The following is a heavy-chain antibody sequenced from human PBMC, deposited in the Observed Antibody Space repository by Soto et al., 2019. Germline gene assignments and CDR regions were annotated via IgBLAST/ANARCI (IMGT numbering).Heavy chain of an antibody. J-gene: IGHJ4*02. CDR3: ARDRAFTYYYDSSGLNFDY. CDR1: GFTFSSYA. CDR2: ISYDGSNK. D-gene: IGHD3-22*01. V-gene: IGHV3-30-3*01. Sequence: PGGSLRLSCAASGFTFSSYAMHWVRQAPGKGLEWVAVISYDGSNKYYADSVKGRFTISRDNSKNTLYLQMNSLRAEDTAVYYCARDRAFTYYYDSSGLNFDYWGQGTLVTVSS.